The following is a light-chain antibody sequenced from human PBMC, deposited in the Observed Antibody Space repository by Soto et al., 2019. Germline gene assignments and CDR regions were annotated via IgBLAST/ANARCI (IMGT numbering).Light chain of an antibody. CDR1: SSDVGGYNY. Sequence: SVLTQPASVSGSPGQSITISCTGTSSDVGGYNYVSWYQQHPGKAPKLMIYDVSNRPSGVSNRFSGSKSGNTASLTISGLQAEDEADHYCSSYTSSSIHYVFGTGTKVTVL. J-gene: IGLJ1*01. CDR2: DVS. CDR3: SSYTSSSIHYV. V-gene: IGLV2-14*01.